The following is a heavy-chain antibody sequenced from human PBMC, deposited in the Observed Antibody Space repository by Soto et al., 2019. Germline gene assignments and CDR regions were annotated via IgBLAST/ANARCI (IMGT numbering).Heavy chain of an antibody. V-gene: IGHV3-23*01. J-gene: IGHJ6*02. CDR1: GFTFSTYA. Sequence: PGGSLRLSCAASGFTFSTYAISWVRQAPGKGLEWVSIISGSGDTAYYADSVKGRFTVSRDNSKNTLDLQMNSLRAEDAAVYYCARGSSHVSYYDGVXVWGQGTSVTVSS. CDR2: ISGSGDTA. CDR3: ARGSSHVSYYDGVXV.